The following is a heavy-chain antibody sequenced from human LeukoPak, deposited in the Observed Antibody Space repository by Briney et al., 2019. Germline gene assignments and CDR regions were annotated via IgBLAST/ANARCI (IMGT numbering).Heavy chain of an antibody. D-gene: IGHD2-2*01. V-gene: IGHV3-48*03. CDR2: ISSSGSTI. Sequence: PGGSLRLSCAASGFTFSIYEMNWVRQAPGKGLEWVSYISSSGSTIYYADSVKGRFTISRDNAKNSLYLQMNSLRAEDTAVYYCAGSSTSLRPSYWGQGTLVTVSS. J-gene: IGHJ4*02. CDR3: AGSSTSLRPSY. CDR1: GFTFSIYE.